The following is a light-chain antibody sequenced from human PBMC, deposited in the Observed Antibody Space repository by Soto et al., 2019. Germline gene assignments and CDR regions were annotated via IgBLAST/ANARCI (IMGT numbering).Light chain of an antibody. CDR3: YSTDSSGNPRGV. J-gene: IGLJ3*02. Sequence: SYELTQPPSVSVSPGQTASITCSGDALPKKFAYWYQQKSGQAPVLVIYEDSKRPSGIPERFSGSSSGTMATLTISGAQVEDEATYFCYSTDSSGNPRGVFGGGTKLTVL. V-gene: IGLV3-10*01. CDR1: ALPKKF. CDR2: EDS.